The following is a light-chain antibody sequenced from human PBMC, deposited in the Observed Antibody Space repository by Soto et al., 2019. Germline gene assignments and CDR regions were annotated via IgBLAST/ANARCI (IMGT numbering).Light chain of an antibody. CDR1: GGNIARNY. V-gene: IGLV6-57*01. J-gene: IGLJ3*02. CDR3: QSYDGSNQGM. CDR2: KDD. Sequence: NFMLTQPNLGPESRGRRLTFSGTRNGGNIARNYVKWYQRRPGSSPTTVISKDDQRPSGVPDRFSGSIDSSANSASLTISGLKTEDEADYFCQSYDGSNQGMCGIGTKLTVL.